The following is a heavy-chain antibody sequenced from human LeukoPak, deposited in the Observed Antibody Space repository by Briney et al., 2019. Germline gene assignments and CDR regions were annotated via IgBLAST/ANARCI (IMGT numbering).Heavy chain of an antibody. V-gene: IGHV3-23*01. J-gene: IGHJ5*02. Sequence: ETLSLTCAVYGGSFSGYYWSWVRQAPGRGLEWVSAISGSGGSTYYADSVKGRFTISRDNSKNTLYLQMNSLRAEDTAVYYCARININHILIDWFDPWGQGTLVTVSS. CDR2: ISGSGGST. CDR1: GGSFSGYY. CDR3: ARININHILIDWFDP. D-gene: IGHD3-3*02.